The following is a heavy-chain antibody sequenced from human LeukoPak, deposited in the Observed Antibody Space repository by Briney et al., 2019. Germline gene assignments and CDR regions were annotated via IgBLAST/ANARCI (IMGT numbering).Heavy chain of an antibody. V-gene: IGHV3-74*03. D-gene: IGHD2-2*01. CDR2: ITSDGSST. CDR3: ARDWYHAIDY. J-gene: IGHJ4*02. Sequence: PGGSLRLSCAASGFTFSSTWMHWVRQVPGKGLVWVARITSDGSSTTYAESVKGRFTISRDNAKNTLYLEMDSLRAEDTAVYYRARDWYHAIDYWGQGTLVTVSS. CDR1: GFTFSSTW.